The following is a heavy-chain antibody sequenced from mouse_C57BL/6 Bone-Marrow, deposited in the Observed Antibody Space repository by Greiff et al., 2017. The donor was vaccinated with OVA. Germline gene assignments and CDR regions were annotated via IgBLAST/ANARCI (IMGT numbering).Heavy chain of an antibody. CDR3: TRLITTRYYYAMDY. J-gene: IGHJ4*01. D-gene: IGHD2-4*01. CDR1: GYTFTDYE. CDR2: IDPETGGT. Sequence: VQLKQSGAELVRPGASVTLSCKASGYTFTDYEMHWVKQTPVHGLEWIGAIDPETGGTAYNQKFKGKAILTADKSSSTAYMELRSLTSEDSAVYYCTRLITTRYYYAMDYWGQGTSVTVSS. V-gene: IGHV1-15*01.